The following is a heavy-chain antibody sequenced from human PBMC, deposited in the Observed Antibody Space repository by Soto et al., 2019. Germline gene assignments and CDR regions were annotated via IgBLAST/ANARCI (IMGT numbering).Heavy chain of an antibody. V-gene: IGHV4-38-2*02. CDR2: IYYSGST. J-gene: IGHJ5*02. CDR1: GCSISSGYY. D-gene: IGHD2-15*01. CDR3: ARAWSGVVVDWFDP. Sequence: PSETLSLTCTVSGCSISSGYYCCWMRQPPGKGLEWIGSIYYSGSTYYNPSLKSRVTISVDTSKNQFSLKLSSVTAADTAVYYCARAWSGVVVDWFDPWGQGTLVTVYS.